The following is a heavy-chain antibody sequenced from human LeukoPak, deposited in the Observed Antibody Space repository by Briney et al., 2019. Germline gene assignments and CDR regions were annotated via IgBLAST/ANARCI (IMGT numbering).Heavy chain of an antibody. V-gene: IGHV1-3*01. CDR3: ARMGYCSSTSCYVYFDY. CDR2: INVGNGNT. J-gene: IGHJ4*02. D-gene: IGHD2-2*01. Sequence: ASVKVSCKASGYNFTSYAMHWVRQAPGQRLEWMGWINVGNGNTKYSQKFQGRVTITRDTSASTAYMELSSLRSEDTAVYYCARMGYCSSTSCYVYFDYWGQGTLVTVSS. CDR1: GYNFTSYA.